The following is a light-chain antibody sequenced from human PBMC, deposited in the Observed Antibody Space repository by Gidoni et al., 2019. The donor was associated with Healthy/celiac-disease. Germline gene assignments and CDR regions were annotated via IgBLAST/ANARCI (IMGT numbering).Light chain of an antibody. CDR3: GTWDSSLSAVV. CDR1: SSNIGNNY. Sequence: QSVLPQPPSVSAAPGQKVTISCSGSSSNIGNNYASWYQQLPGTAPKLLIYDNNKRPSGIPDRFAGSKSGTSATLGITGLQTGDEADYYCGTWDSSLSAVVFGGGTKLTVL. J-gene: IGLJ2*01. V-gene: IGLV1-51*01. CDR2: DNN.